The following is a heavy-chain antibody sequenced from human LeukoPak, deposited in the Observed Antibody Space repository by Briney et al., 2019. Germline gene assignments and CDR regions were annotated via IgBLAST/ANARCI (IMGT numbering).Heavy chain of an antibody. D-gene: IGHD3-10*01. V-gene: IGHV4-34*01. J-gene: IGHJ4*02. Sequence: PSETLSLTCAVYGGSFSGYYWSWIRQPPGKGLEWIGEINHSGSTNYNPSLKSRVTISVDTSKNQFSLKLSSVTAADTAVYYCARHPALWFGEPLDYWGQGTLVTVSS. CDR3: ARHPALWFGEPLDY. CDR2: INHSGST. CDR1: GGSFSGYY.